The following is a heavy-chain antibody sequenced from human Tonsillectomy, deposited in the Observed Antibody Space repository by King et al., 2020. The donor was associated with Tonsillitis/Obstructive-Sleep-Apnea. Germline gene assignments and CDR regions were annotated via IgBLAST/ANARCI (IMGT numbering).Heavy chain of an antibody. CDR2: IWYDGSNK. D-gene: IGHD4-17*01. CDR1: GFTFSSYG. CDR3: ARDSTVTRLDC. V-gene: IGHV3-33*01. Sequence: VQLVESGGGVVQPGRSLRLSCAASGFTFSSYGMHWVRQAPGKGLEWVAVIWYDGSNKYYADSVKGRFTISRDNSKNTLYLQMNSLRVEDTAVYYCARDSTVTRLDCWGQGTLVTVSS. J-gene: IGHJ4*02.